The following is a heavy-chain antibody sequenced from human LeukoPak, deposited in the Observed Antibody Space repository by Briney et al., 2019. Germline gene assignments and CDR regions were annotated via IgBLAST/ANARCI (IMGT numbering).Heavy chain of an antibody. CDR2: IYSGGST. J-gene: IGHJ4*02. V-gene: IGHV3-66*01. CDR1: GFTVSSNY. Sequence: GGSLRLSCAASGFTVSSNYMSWVRQAPGKGLEWVSVIYSGGSTYYADSVKGRFTISRDNSKNTLYLQMNSLRAEDTAVYYCAREWAPYSSTVTTYFDYWGQGTLVTVSS. CDR3: AREWAPYSSTVTTYFDY. D-gene: IGHD4-17*01.